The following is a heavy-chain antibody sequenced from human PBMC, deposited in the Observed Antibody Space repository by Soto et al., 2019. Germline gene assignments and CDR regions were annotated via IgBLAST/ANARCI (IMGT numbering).Heavy chain of an antibody. J-gene: IGHJ4*02. Sequence: GSLRLSCSGSGFIFSIYAIHWVRQAPGKGLEYVSFISIDGSRTHYADSVKGRFTISRDNAKNSLYLQMNSLRAEDTAVYYCARNGRRWLQHGPPDYWGQGTLVTVSS. V-gene: IGHV3-64*04. CDR3: ARNGRRWLQHGPPDY. CDR1: GFIFSIYA. D-gene: IGHD5-12*01. CDR2: ISIDGSRT.